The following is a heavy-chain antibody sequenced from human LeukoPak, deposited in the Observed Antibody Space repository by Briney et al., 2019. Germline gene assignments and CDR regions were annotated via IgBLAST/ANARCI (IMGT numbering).Heavy chain of an antibody. J-gene: IGHJ4*02. CDR3: ARHREDYDIRREFDY. V-gene: IGHV4-39*01. Sequence: KSSETLSLTCTVSGRSISSSSYYWGWLRQPPGKGLEWFASIYYSESTYYNPSLKSRVTISVDTSKNQFSLMLSSVTAADTAVYYCARHREDYDIRREFDYWGQGTLVTVSS. CDR1: GRSISSSSYY. D-gene: IGHD3-9*01. CDR2: IYYSEST.